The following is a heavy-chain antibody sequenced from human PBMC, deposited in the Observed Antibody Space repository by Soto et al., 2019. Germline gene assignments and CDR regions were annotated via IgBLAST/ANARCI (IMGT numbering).Heavy chain of an antibody. Sequence: QVQLVESGGGVVQPGRSLRLSCAASGFTFSSYGMHWVRQAPGKGLEWVAVISYDGSNKYYADSVKGRFTISRDNSKNTLYLQMNILRAEDTAVYYCARSPYSVSYVAYFDYWGQGTLVTVSS. CDR2: ISYDGSNK. CDR1: GFTFSSYG. V-gene: IGHV3-30*03. D-gene: IGHD1-26*01. J-gene: IGHJ4*02. CDR3: ARSPYSVSYVAYFDY.